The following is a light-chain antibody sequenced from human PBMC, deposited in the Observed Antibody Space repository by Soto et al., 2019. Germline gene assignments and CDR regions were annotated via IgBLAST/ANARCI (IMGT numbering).Light chain of an antibody. V-gene: IGKV3-20*01. J-gene: IGKJ4*01. CDR3: QQYGRSPLT. CDR1: QSVRSNY. CDR2: DAS. Sequence: LAHAAATLSMYPGERATPSCRASQSVRSNYLAWYQQKPGQAPRFLIYDASSRATGIPDRFSGSGSGTDFTLTISRLEPEDFAVYYCQQYGRSPLTFGGGTKVDIK.